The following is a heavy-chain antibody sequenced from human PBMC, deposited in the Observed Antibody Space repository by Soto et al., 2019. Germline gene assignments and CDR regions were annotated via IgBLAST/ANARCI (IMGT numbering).Heavy chain of an antibody. CDR1: GGSISSSSYY. CDR3: ARELIVGPAEYFQH. V-gene: IGHV4-39*02. D-gene: IGHD1-26*01. CDR2: IYYSGST. Sequence: SETLSLTCTVSGGSISSSSYYWGWIRQPPGKGLEWIGSIYYSGSTHYNPSLKSRVTISVDTSKNQFSLKLSSVTAADTAVYYCARELIVGPAEYFQHWGQGTLVTVSS. J-gene: IGHJ1*01.